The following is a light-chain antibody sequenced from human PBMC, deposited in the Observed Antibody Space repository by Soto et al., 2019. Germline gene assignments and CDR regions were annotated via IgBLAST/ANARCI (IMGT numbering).Light chain of an antibody. CDR3: CSYAGSSTLVV. Sequence: QSVLTQPASVSGSPGQSITISYTGTSSDVGSYNLVSWYQQHPGKAPKLMIYEGSKRPSGVSNRFSGSKSGNTASLTISGLQAEDEADYYCCSYAGSSTLVVFGTGTKVTVL. V-gene: IGLV2-23*01. CDR1: SSDVGSYNL. CDR2: EGS. J-gene: IGLJ1*01.